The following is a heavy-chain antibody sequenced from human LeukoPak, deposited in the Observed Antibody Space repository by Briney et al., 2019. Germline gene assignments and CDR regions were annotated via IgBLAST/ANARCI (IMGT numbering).Heavy chain of an antibody. J-gene: IGHJ4*02. CDR2: ISGSGGST. CDR3: ARVIRAAPGKGYFDY. CDR1: GFVFSTYA. D-gene: IGHD6-13*01. Sequence: GGSLRLSCATSGFVFSTYALSWVRQAPGKGLEWASSISGSGGSTYHADSVKGRFTISRDSSKNTLYLQMNSLRAEDTAIYYCARVIRAAPGKGYFDYWGQGTLVTVSS. V-gene: IGHV3-23*01.